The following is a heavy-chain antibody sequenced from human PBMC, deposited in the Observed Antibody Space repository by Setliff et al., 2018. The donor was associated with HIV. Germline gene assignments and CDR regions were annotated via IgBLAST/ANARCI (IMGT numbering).Heavy chain of an antibody. CDR2: IIPIFGTA. V-gene: IGHV1-69*13. CDR3: ARDRLHYDILTGYSDAFDI. CDR1: GGTFSSYA. D-gene: IGHD3-9*01. Sequence: SVKVSCKASGGTFSSYAISWVRQAPGQGLEWMGGIIPIFGTANYAQKFQGRVTITADESTSTAYMELSSLRSEDTAVYYCARDRLHYDILTGYSDAFDIWGQGTMVTV. J-gene: IGHJ3*02.